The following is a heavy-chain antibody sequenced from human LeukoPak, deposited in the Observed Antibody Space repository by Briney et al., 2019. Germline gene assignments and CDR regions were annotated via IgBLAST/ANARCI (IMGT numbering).Heavy chain of an antibody. D-gene: IGHD6-19*01. CDR3: ARSEGALSGWYYFDY. Sequence: GGSLRLSCAASGFTFSSYAMHWVRQAPGKGLEWVAVISYDGSNKYYADSVKGRFTISRDNSKNTLYLQMNSLRAEDTAVYYCARSEGALSGWYYFDYWGQGTLVTVSS. CDR2: ISYDGSNK. V-gene: IGHV3-30-3*01. CDR1: GFTFSSYA. J-gene: IGHJ4*02.